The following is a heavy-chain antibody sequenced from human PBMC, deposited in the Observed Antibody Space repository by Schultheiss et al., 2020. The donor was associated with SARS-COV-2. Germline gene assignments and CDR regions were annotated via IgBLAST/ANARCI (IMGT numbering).Heavy chain of an antibody. J-gene: IGHJ4*02. CDR1: GFTFSNYA. V-gene: IGHV3-23*01. D-gene: IGHD3-22*01. CDR3: ARVAYYDSSGYYYVHFDY. Sequence: GGSLRLSCAASGFTFSNYAMSWVRQAPGKGLEWVSAISGSGGSTSYADSVKGRFTISRDKSKNTLYLQMNSLRAEDTAVYFCARVAYYDSSGYYYVHFDYWGQGTLVTVSS. CDR2: ISGSGGST.